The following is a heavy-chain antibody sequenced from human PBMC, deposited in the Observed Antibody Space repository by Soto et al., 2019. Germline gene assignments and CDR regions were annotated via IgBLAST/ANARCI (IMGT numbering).Heavy chain of an antibody. CDR1: GGSISSGGYY. V-gene: IGHV4-31*03. CDR3: ARVVTNLYSSTDYYYGMDV. Sequence: PSETLSLTCTVSGGSISSGGYYWSWIRQHPGKGLEWIGYIYYSGSTYYNPSLKSRVTISVDTSKNQFSLKLSSVTAADTAVYYCARVVTNLYSSTDYYYGMDVWGQGTTVTVSS. J-gene: IGHJ6*02. CDR2: IYYSGST. D-gene: IGHD6-13*01.